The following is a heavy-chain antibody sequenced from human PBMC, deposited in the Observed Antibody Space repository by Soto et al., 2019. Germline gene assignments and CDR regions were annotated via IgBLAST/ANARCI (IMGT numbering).Heavy chain of an antibody. J-gene: IGHJ5*02. CDR2: IIPIFGTA. CDR3: ARVGYRSSRTRHKFDP. Sequence: QVQLVQSGAEVKKPGSSVKVSCKASGGTFSSYAISWVRQAPGQGLEWMGGIIPIFGTANYAQKFQGRVTSTAAESTSTACMERSSLRPEDTPVYYCARVGYRSSRTRHKFDPWGQGTLVTVSS. CDR1: GGTFSSYA. V-gene: IGHV1-69*12. D-gene: IGHD6-13*01.